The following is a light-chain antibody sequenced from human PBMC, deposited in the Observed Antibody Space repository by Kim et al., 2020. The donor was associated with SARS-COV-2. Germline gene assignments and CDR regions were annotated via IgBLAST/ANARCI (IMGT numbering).Light chain of an antibody. J-gene: IGLJ2*01. Sequence: QSITITSTGPRMDFGVYTYVSSSQQHPDKGPKLMIYDVSNRPSGVSNRFSGSKSGNTASLTISGLQAEDEADYYCSSYTSSSTLGVFGGGTKLTVL. CDR1: RMDFGVYTY. CDR3: SSYTSSSTLGV. V-gene: IGLV2-14*03. CDR2: DVS.